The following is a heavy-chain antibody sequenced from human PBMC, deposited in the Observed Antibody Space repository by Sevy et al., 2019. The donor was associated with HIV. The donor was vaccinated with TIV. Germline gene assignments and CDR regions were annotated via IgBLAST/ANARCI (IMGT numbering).Heavy chain of an antibody. CDR3: ANMPSYDFWSGYLSNWFDP. V-gene: IGHV3-23*01. D-gene: IGHD3-3*01. CDR2: ISGSGGST. CDR1: GFTFSSYA. Sequence: GGSLRLSCAASGFTFSSYAMSWVRQAPGKGLEWVSAISGSGGSTYYADSVKGRFTISRDNSKNTLYLQMNSLRAEDTAVYYYANMPSYDFWSGYLSNWFDPWGQGTLVTVSS. J-gene: IGHJ5*02.